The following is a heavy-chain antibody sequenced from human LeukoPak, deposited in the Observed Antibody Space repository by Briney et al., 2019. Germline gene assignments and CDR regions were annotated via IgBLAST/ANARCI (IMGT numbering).Heavy chain of an antibody. Sequence: ASVKVSCKASGYTFTGYYMRWVRQAPGQGLEWMGWINPNSGGTNYAQKFQGRVTMTRDTSISTAYMELSRLRSDDTAVYYCARGRVAAPYNWFDPWGQGTLVTVSS. CDR2: INPNSGGT. CDR1: GYTFTGYY. V-gene: IGHV1-2*02. D-gene: IGHD6-13*01. J-gene: IGHJ5*02. CDR3: ARGRVAAPYNWFDP.